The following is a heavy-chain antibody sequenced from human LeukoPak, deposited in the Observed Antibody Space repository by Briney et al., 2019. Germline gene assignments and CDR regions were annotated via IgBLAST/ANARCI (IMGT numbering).Heavy chain of an antibody. CDR2: IYSAGST. CDR1: GFTVSSNS. Sequence: GGSLRLSCTVSGFTVSSNSMSWVRQAPGKGLEWVSFIYSAGSTHYSDSVKGRFTISIDNSKNTLYLQMNSLRAEDTAVYYCARDEDGSGYVADYFDYWGQGTLVTVSS. D-gene: IGHD3-10*01. J-gene: IGHJ4*02. V-gene: IGHV3-53*01. CDR3: ARDEDGSGYVADYFDY.